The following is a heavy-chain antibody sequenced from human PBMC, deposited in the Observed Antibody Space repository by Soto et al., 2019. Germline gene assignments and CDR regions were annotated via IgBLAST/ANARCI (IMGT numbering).Heavy chain of an antibody. CDR1: GGTFSSYA. J-gene: IGHJ6*02. Sequence: QVQLVQSGAEVKKPGSSVKVSCKASGGTFSSYAISWVRQAPGQGLEWMGGIIPIFGTANYAQKFQGRVTITADESTSTAYMELGSLGSEDTAGYYCARDRYGVPNSYGMDVRGQGTTVTASS. V-gene: IGHV1-69*12. D-gene: IGHD4-17*01. CDR2: IIPIFGTA. CDR3: ARDRYGVPNSYGMDV.